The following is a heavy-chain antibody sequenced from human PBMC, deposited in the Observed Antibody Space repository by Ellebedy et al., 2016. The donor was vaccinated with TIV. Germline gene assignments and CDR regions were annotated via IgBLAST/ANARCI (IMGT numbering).Heavy chain of an antibody. CDR1: GYTFTNYW. V-gene: IGHV5-51*01. Sequence: GESLKISCKTSGYTFTNYWIAWVRQRPGKGLEWMGFIYPRDSDTRYSPSSQGQVTISADKSINTVYLQWRSLPASDTAVYYCARMVYGSGWDGYFDPWGQGTLVTVSP. CDR3: ARMVYGSGWDGYFDP. CDR2: IYPRDSDT. J-gene: IGHJ5*02. D-gene: IGHD6-19*01.